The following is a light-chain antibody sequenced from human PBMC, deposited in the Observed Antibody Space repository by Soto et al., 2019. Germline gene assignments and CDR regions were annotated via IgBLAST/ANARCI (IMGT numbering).Light chain of an antibody. CDR2: AAS. Sequence: EIVMTQSPATLSVSPGERATLSCRARQSVSSNVAWQQQTPGRARRILMCAASTTAAGIPARCSGSGSGKEFTLTISSLQSEDFVVYYWQQYHNWPITFGQGTRLEIK. CDR3: QQYHNWPIT. J-gene: IGKJ5*01. V-gene: IGKV3-15*01. CDR1: QSVSSN.